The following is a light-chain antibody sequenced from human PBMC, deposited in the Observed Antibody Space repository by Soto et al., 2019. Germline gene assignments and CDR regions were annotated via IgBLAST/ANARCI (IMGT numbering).Light chain of an antibody. CDR1: SSNIGSKY. Sequence: QSVLTQPPSASGTPGQRVTISCSGSSSNIGSKYVYWYQQLPGTAPKLLIYRNNQRPSGVPDRFSGSKSGTSASLAISGLRSEDEADYYCAAWDDSLSGVVFGAGTQLTVL. CDR2: RNN. V-gene: IGLV1-47*01. J-gene: IGLJ2*01. CDR3: AAWDDSLSGVV.